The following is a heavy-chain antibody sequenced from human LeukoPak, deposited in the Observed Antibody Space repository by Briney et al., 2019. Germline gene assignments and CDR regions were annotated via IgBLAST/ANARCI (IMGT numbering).Heavy chain of an antibody. V-gene: IGHV1-69*04. D-gene: IGHD5-18*01. CDR3: AKAVIQLWAETGQGY. CDR1: GGTFSSYA. CDR2: IIPILGIA. J-gene: IGHJ4*02. Sequence: SVKVSCKASGGTFSSYAISWVRQAPGQGLEWMGRIIPILGIANYAQKFQGRVTITADKSTSTAYMELSSLRSEDTAVYYCAKAVIQLWAETGQGYWGQGALVTVSS.